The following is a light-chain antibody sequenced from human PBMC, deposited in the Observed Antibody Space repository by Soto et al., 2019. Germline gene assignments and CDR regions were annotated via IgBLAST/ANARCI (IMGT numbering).Light chain of an antibody. CDR3: SSYAGSNKSV. J-gene: IGLJ1*01. CDR2: EDT. CDR1: SSDVGSHPL. V-gene: IGLV2-14*02. Sequence: QSALTQPASVSGSPGQSITISCAGTSSDVGSHPLVSWYQQHPGKAPKLMISEDTKRPSGVSNRFSGSKSGNTASLTVSGLQPEDEADYYCSSYAGSNKSVFGTGTKVTVL.